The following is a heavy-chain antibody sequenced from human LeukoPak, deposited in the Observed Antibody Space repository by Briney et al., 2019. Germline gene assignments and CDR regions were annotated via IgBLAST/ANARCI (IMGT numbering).Heavy chain of an antibody. Sequence: GGSLRLSCAASGFTATDFYMSWVRQAPGKGLEWVSLIYVSGDTYYTDSVKGRFTISRDTSENTLYLQMNSLRVEETAVYYCARDRLQYFDYWGEGNLVTASS. CDR1: GFTATDFY. D-gene: IGHD5-18*01. CDR2: IYVSGDT. V-gene: IGHV3-53*01. CDR3: ARDRLQYFDY. J-gene: IGHJ4*02.